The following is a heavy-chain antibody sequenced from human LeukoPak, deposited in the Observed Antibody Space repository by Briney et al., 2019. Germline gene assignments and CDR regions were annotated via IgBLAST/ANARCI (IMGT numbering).Heavy chain of an antibody. CDR3: ARLYGGNSELFDY. Sequence: ASVKVSCKASGYTFTGYYIHWVRRAPGQGLEWMGWINPSSGVTNYAQKFQGRVTMTRDTSISTAYMELSRLRSDDTAVYYCARLYGGNSELFDYWGQGTLVTVSA. V-gene: IGHV1-2*02. CDR1: GYTFTGYY. CDR2: INPSSGVT. D-gene: IGHD4-23*01. J-gene: IGHJ4*02.